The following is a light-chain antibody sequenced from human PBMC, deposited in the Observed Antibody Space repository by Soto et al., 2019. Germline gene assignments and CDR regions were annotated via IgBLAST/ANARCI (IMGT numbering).Light chain of an antibody. J-gene: IGKJ5*01. V-gene: IGKV3-15*01. Sequence: EVVLTQSPGTLSVSPGERATLSCRASQSVSIKLAWYQQKPGQAPRLLIYDTSTRATGIPARFSGSGSGTEFTLTISSLQPEDFATYYCQQLNSYPRITFGQGTRLEIK. CDR2: DTS. CDR3: QQLNSYPRIT. CDR1: QSVSIK.